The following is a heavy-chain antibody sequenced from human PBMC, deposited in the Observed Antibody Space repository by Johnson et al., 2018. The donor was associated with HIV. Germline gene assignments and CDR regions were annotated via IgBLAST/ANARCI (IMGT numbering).Heavy chain of an antibody. Sequence: VQLVESGGGVVRPGGSLRLPCAASGFTFDDYGMSWVRQAPGKGLEWVSGINWHGVSTGYADSVKGRFTISRDNVKNSLYLQMNRLRAGDTALYYCARARIFVSGGRCCLDAFGIWGQGTSVTVSS. CDR1: GFTFDDYG. V-gene: IGHV3-20*04. D-gene: IGHD2-15*01. J-gene: IGHJ3*02. CDR2: INWHGVST. CDR3: ARARIFVSGGRCCLDAFGI.